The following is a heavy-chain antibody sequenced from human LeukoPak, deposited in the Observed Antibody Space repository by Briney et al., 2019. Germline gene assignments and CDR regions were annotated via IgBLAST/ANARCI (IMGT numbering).Heavy chain of an antibody. CDR2: IYYSRST. J-gene: IGHJ3*02. D-gene: IGHD5-24*01. CDR3: ARWVEMATPGDAFDI. V-gene: IGHV4-31*03. Sequence: SQTLSLTCTVSGGSISSGGYYWSWIRQHPGKGLEWIGYIYYSRSTYYNPSLKSRVTIAVDTSKNQFSLKLSSVTAADTAVYYCARWVEMATPGDAFDIWGQGTMVTVSS. CDR1: GGSISSGGYY.